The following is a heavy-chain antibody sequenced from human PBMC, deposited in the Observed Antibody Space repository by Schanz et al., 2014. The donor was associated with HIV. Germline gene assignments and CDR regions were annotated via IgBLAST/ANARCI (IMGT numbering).Heavy chain of an antibody. V-gene: IGHV3-30*04. Sequence: ESGGGVVQPGRSLRLSCAVSGFTFSNYAMHWVRQAPGKGLEWVAVISYDGSNKYYADSVKGRFTIARDNSKNTLFLQMNSLRAEDTAMYYCAKDQGDVTGTPFDYWGQGTLVTVSS. CDR1: GFTFSNYA. CDR2: ISYDGSNK. D-gene: IGHD1-20*01. J-gene: IGHJ4*02. CDR3: AKDQGDVTGTPFDY.